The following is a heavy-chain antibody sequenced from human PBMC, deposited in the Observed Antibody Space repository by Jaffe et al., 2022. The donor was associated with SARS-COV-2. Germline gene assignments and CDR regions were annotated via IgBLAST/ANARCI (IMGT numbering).Heavy chain of an antibody. CDR1: GFTFSSYG. D-gene: IGHD5-12*01. CDR3: ARDRPPLEMATGYFDY. Sequence: QVQLVESGGGVVQPGRSLRLSCAASGFTFSSYGMHWVRQAPGKGLEWVAVIWYDGSNKYYADSVKGRFTISRDNSKNTLYLQMNSLRAEDTAVYYCARDRPPLEMATGYFDYWGQGTLVTVSS. CDR2: IWYDGSNK. V-gene: IGHV3-33*01. J-gene: IGHJ4*02.